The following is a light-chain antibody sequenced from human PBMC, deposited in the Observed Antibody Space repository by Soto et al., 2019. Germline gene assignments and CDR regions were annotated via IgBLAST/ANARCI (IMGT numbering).Light chain of an antibody. V-gene: IGKV3-20*01. CDR2: GAS. CDR3: QQYCSSPLT. CDR1: QSVSSSF. Sequence: EIVLTQSPGTLSLSPGERATLSCRASQSVSSSFLAWYQQKTGQAPRLLIFGASNRATGIPDRFSGSGSGTDFTLTISRLEPEDCAVYYCQQYCSSPLTFGGGTKVEIK. J-gene: IGKJ4*01.